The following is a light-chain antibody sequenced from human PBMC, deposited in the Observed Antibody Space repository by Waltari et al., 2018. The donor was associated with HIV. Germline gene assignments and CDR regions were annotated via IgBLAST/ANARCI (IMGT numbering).Light chain of an antibody. CDR3: ASWDDKLDGWV. Sequence: QSLLPQPPSASGTPGQRVTISCSGSYSNIGSNTVNWHQQLPGSAPRAIIYNNDRRPSGVPDRFSGSKSGTSASLAISGLQSEDQGDYYCASWDDKLDGWVFGGGTRLTVL. J-gene: IGLJ3*02. CDR2: NND. V-gene: IGLV1-44*01. CDR1: YSNIGSNT.